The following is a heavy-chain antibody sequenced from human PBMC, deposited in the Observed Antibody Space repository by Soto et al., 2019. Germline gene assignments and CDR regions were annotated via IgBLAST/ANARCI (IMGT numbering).Heavy chain of an antibody. J-gene: IGHJ6*02. CDR3: ARYWGTGXCSSTSCPYYYYYGMDV. V-gene: IGHV5-10-1*01. D-gene: IGHD2-2*01. CDR2: IDPSDSYT. CDR1: GYSFTIYW. Sequence: PGESLKISCKGSGYSFTIYWISWVRQMPGKGLEWMGRIDPSDSYTNYSPSFQGHVTISADKSISTAYLQWSSLKASDTAMYYCARYWGTGXCSSTSCPYYYYYGMDVWGQGTTVTVSS.